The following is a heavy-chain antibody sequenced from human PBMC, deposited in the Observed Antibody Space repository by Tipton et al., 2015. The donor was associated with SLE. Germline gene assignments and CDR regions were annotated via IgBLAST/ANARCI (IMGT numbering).Heavy chain of an antibody. J-gene: IGHJ5*02. CDR2: INHSGST. Sequence: TLSLTCTVSGGSISSAGYYWSWIRQPPGKGLEWIGEINHSGSTNYNPSLKSRVTISVDTSKNQFSLKLSSVTAADTAVYYCARMRGGYNAHHWGQGILVTVSS. CDR3: ARMRGGYNAHH. CDR1: GGSISSAGYY. V-gene: IGHV4-34*01. D-gene: IGHD5-24*01.